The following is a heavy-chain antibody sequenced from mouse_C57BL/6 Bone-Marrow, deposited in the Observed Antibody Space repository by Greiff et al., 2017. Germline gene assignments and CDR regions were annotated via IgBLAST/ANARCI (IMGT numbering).Heavy chain of an antibody. V-gene: IGHV3-6*01. J-gene: IGHJ3*01. Sequence: VQLQQSGPGLVKPSPSLSLTCSVTGYSITSGYYWNWIRQFPRNKLELMGYISYDGSNNYNPSLKNPISITLDTSKNQLFLKLNSVTTEDTATYDCAREAFTTVVATDAYWGQGTLVTVSA. CDR1: GYSITSGYY. CDR2: ISYDGSN. CDR3: AREAFTTVVATDAY. D-gene: IGHD1-1*01.